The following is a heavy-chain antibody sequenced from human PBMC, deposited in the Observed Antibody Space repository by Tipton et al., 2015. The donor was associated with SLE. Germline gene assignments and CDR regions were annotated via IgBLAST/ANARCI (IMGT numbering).Heavy chain of an antibody. Sequence: SLRLSCAASGFTFRSYWMSWVRQAPGKGLEWVANIKQDGSEKYYVDSVKGRFTISRDNAKNSLYLQMNSLRAEDTAVYYCARREVGYFDYWGQGTLVTVSS. CDR2: IKQDGSEK. CDR3: ARREVGYFDY. D-gene: IGHD1-26*01. V-gene: IGHV3-7*01. CDR1: GFTFRSYW. J-gene: IGHJ4*02.